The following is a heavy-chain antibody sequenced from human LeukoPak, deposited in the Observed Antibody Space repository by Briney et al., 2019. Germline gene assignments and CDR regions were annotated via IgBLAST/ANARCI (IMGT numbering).Heavy chain of an antibody. CDR3: APEATGAIDY. J-gene: IGHJ4*02. V-gene: IGHV3-21*01. Sequence: PGRCLRLSCAASGFHFNTYIMNWAPHAPAKGLEWVSSISSSYHYIDYADSVKCRYTISRDNAKNSLYLQMDSLRAEDTAVYYCAPEATGAIDYWGQGTLVTVSS. CDR2: ISSSYHYI. CDR1: GFHFNTYI. D-gene: IGHD1-26*01.